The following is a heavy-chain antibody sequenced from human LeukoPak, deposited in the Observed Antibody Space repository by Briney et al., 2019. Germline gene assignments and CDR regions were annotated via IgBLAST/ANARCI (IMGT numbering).Heavy chain of an antibody. J-gene: IGHJ4*02. CDR3: ARVDYHSFDY. CDR2: IYYSGST. Sequence: SETLSLTCTVSGGSISSGGYSWSWIRQHPGKGLEWIGYIYYSGSTYYNPSLKSRVTISVDTSKNQFSLKLSSVTAADTAVYYCARVDYHSFDYWGQGTLVTVSS. CDR1: GGSISSGGYS. D-gene: IGHD3-9*01. V-gene: IGHV4-31*03.